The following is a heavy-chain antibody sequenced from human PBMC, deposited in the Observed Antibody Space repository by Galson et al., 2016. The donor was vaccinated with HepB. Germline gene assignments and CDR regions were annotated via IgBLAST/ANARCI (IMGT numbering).Heavy chain of an antibody. J-gene: IGHJ4*02. CDR3: AKRHEYCPAVGCSVDY. Sequence: SLRLSCAASGFTFSNYGMHWVRQAPAKGLEWVAADSMDGRRKFYADSVKGRFTISRDNSNNMLFLQMSSLRADDTAVYYCAKRHEYCPAVGCSVDYWGQGTLVSVPS. V-gene: IGHV3-30*18. CDR2: DSMDGRRK. D-gene: IGHD2/OR15-2a*01. CDR1: GFTFSNYG.